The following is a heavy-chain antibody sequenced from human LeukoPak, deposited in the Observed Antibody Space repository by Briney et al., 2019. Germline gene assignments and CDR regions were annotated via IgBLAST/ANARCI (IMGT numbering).Heavy chain of an antibody. J-gene: IGHJ4*02. CDR1: GGSFSGYY. V-gene: IGHV4-34*01. D-gene: IGHD2-2*02. CDR3: ARGPYLVDIVVVPAAISPIFDY. Sequence: PSETLSLTCAVYGGSFSGYYWSWIRQPPGKGLERIGEINHSGSTNYNPSLKSRVTISVDTSKNQFSLKLSSVTAADTAVYYCARGPYLVDIVVVPAAISPIFDYWDQGTLVTVSS. CDR2: INHSGST.